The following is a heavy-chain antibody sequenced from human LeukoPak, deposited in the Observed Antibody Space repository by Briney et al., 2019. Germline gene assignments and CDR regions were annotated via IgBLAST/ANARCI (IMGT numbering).Heavy chain of an antibody. V-gene: IGHV3-74*01. CDR2: INNDGSST. CDR1: GFIFGNYW. Sequence: GGSLRLSCATSGFIFGNYWMHWVRQAPGKGLVWVSRINNDGSSTTYADSVKGRFTISRDNARNTLYLQMNSLRAEDTAVYYCARVGISCSGGHCYFASWGQGTLVTVSS. CDR3: ARVGISCSGGHCYFAS. J-gene: IGHJ4*02. D-gene: IGHD2-15*01.